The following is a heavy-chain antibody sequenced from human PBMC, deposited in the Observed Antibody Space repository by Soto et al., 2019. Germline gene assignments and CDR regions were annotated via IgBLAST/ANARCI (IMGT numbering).Heavy chain of an antibody. Sequence: EVQLVESGGGLVQPGGSLKLSCAASGFTFSGSAMHWVRQASGKGLEWVGRIRSKANSYATAYAASVKGRFTISRDDSKNTAYLQMNSLKTEDAAVYYCTRQEGSGWTYYYYGMDVWGQGTTVTVSS. V-gene: IGHV3-73*02. D-gene: IGHD6-19*01. CDR3: TRQEGSGWTYYYYGMDV. CDR1: GFTFSGSA. CDR2: IRSKANSYAT. J-gene: IGHJ6*02.